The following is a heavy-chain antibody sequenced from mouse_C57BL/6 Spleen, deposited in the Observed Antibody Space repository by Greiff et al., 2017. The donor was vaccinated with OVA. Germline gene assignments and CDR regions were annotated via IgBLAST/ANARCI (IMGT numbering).Heavy chain of an antibody. Sequence: QVQLQQSGAELVKPGASVKISCKASGYAFSSYWMNWVKQRPGKGLEWIGQIYPGDGDTNYNGKFKGKATLTADKSSSTAYMQLSSLTSEDSAVYFCAREHYGSSYEDYWGQGTTLTVSS. CDR3: AREHYGSSYEDY. CDR1: GYAFSSYW. CDR2: IYPGDGDT. V-gene: IGHV1-80*01. J-gene: IGHJ2*01. D-gene: IGHD1-1*01.